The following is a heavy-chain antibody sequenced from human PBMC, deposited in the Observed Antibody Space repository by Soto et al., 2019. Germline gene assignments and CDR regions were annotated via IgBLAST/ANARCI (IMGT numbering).Heavy chain of an antibody. J-gene: IGHJ4*02. CDR1: GVSISSGRYS. CDR2: IYHSGST. D-gene: IGHD1-7*01. CDR3: ARGRSKVPRITGTTCLDY. Sequence: SETLSLTCAISGVSISSGRYSWICIRQPPGKGLKGGGYIYHSGSTNYHPALKSRVTISVDTSKNQFSLKLSSVTAADTAVYYCARGRSKVPRITGTTCLDYWGQGTLVTVSS. V-gene: IGHV4-30-2*01.